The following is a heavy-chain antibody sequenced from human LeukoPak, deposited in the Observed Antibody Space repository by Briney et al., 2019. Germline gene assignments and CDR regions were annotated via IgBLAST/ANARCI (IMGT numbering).Heavy chain of an antibody. J-gene: IGHJ4*02. Sequence: ASVKVSCKASGYTFTSYGISWVRQAPGQGLEWMGWISAYNGNTNYAQKLQGRVTMTRNNSISTAYMELSSLRSEDTAVYYCARGGFAAAGTRVNYWGQGTLVTVSS. CDR1: GYTFTSYG. CDR3: ARGGFAAAGTRVNY. D-gene: IGHD6-13*01. CDR2: ISAYNGNT. V-gene: IGHV1-18*01.